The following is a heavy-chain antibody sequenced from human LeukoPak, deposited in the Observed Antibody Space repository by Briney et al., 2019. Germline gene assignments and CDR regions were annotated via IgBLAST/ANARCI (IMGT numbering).Heavy chain of an antibody. CDR1: GGSISTYY. J-gene: IGHJ3*02. D-gene: IGHD3-9*01. V-gene: IGHV4-59*01. CDR3: ARARYVNSFYAFDI. CDR2: LSKSGNT. Sequence: SETLSLTCSVSGGSISTYYWSWIRLPPGKGLEWIGYLSKSGNTNYSPSLKSRVTIFGDTSKNQFFLKLSSVTAADTAVYYCARARYVNSFYAFDIWGQGTLVTVSS.